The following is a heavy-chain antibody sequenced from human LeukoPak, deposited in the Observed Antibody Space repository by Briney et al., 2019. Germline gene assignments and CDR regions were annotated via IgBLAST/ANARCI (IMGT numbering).Heavy chain of an antibody. Sequence: SETLSLTCAVSGGSISSSGYYWGWIRQPPGKGLEWIGIIYYSGTTYYNPSLKSRVTISIDTSKNQFSLKLSSVTAADTAVYFCARNFPGVGCSGGSCYDYWGQGTLVTVSS. CDR3: ARNFPGVGCSGGSCYDY. CDR2: IYYSGTT. J-gene: IGHJ4*02. V-gene: IGHV4-39*07. D-gene: IGHD2-15*01. CDR1: GGSISSSGYY.